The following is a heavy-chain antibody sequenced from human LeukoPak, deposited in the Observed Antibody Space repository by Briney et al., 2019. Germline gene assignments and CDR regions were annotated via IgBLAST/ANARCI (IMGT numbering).Heavy chain of an antibody. CDR2: IKQDGGQI. J-gene: IGHJ6*02. D-gene: IGHD3-16*01. CDR1: GFIFSTYW. CDR3: ATYTHWVAGDV. Sequence: GGSLRLSCAASGFIFSTYWMTWVRQAPGKGLEWVANIKQDGGQIYYVDSVKGRFTISRDNARKELYLQMNSLRAEDTAVYYCATYTHWVAGDVWGQGTTVTVSS. V-gene: IGHV3-7*01.